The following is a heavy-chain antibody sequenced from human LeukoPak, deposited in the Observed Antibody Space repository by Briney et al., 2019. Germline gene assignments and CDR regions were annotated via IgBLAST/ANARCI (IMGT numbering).Heavy chain of an antibody. J-gene: IGHJ5*02. CDR3: ARRDHTGRSHGWFEP. V-gene: IGHV4-39*01. D-gene: IGHD1-14*01. CDR1: GGSVSTISHF. CDR2: LSDTGTT. Sequence: SETLSLTCTVSGGSVSTISHFWDWVRQPPGKGLEWIVSLSDTGTTYYNPSLESRVTMSVDTSKNQFSLKLSSVTAADTAVYYCARRDHTGRSHGWFEPWGQGTLVTVSS.